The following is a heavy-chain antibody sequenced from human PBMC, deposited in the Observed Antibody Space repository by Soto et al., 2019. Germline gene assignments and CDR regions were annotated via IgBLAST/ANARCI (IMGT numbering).Heavy chain of an antibody. CDR2: INPNSGGT. D-gene: IGHD6-6*01. CDR3: SRDLQLTGCYYYYGMDV. CDR1: GYTYTGYF. J-gene: IGHJ6*02. Sequence: VSVKVACKGSGYTYTGYFMDWVRQTHGQGLEWMGWINPNSGGTNYAQKFQGRGTMTRDTSISTAYMELSRLRSDDTAVYYCSRDLQLTGCYYYYGMDVWGQGTTVTVSS. V-gene: IGHV1-2*02.